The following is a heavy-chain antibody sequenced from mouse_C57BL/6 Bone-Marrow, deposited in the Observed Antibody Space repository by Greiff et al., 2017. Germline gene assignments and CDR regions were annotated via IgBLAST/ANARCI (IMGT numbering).Heavy chain of an antibody. CDR3: ARSGPNWYFDV. Sequence: QVQLQQPGAELVMPGASVKLSCKASGYTFTSYWMHWVKQRPGQGLEWIGEIDPSDSYTNYNQKFKGKSTLPVDKSSSTAYMQLSSLTSEDSAVYYCARSGPNWYFDVWGTGTTVTVSS. CDR1: GYTFTSYW. V-gene: IGHV1-69*01. CDR2: IDPSDSYT. J-gene: IGHJ1*03.